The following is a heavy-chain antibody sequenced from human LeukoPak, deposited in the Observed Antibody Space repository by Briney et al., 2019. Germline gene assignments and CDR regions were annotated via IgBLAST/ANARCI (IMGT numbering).Heavy chain of an antibody. J-gene: IGHJ4*02. CDR1: GFTFSSYE. V-gene: IGHV3-48*03. CDR3: ARDSLQHIYYFDY. CDR2: ISSSGSTI. Sequence: PGGSLRLSRAASGFTFSSYEMNWVRQAPGKGLEWVSYISSSGSTIYYADSVKGRFTISRDNAKNSLYLQMNSLRAEDTAVYYCARDSLQHIYYFDYWGQGTLVTVSS. D-gene: IGHD1-1*01.